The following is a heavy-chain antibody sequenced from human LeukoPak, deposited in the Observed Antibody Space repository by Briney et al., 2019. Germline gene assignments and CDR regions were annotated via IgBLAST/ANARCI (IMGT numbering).Heavy chain of an antibody. J-gene: IGHJ3*02. D-gene: IGHD3-10*01. CDR1: GYTFTGYY. CDR2: INPNSGGT. CDR3: ARDLSTRGDDAFDI. Sequence: ASVKVSCTASGYTFTGYYMHWVRQAPGQGLEWMGWINPNSGGTNYAQKFQGRVTMTRDTSISTAYMELSRLRSDDTAVYYCARDLSTRGDDAFDIWGQGTMVTVSS. V-gene: IGHV1-2*02.